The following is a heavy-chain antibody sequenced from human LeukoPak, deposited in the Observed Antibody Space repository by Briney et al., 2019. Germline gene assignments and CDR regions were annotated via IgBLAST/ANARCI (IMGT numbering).Heavy chain of an antibody. J-gene: IGHJ3*02. CDR3: ARVGVVPAAIPDGFDI. D-gene: IGHD2-2*01. CDR2: IYSGGST. Sequence: GGSLKLTWAAPGFTVSSNYMSWVRQAPGKGLEWASVIYSGGSTYYADSVKGRFTISRDNSKNTLYLQMNSLTAEDTAVYYCARVGVVPAAIPDGFDIWGQGTMVTVSS. V-gene: IGHV3-53*01. CDR1: GFTVSSNY.